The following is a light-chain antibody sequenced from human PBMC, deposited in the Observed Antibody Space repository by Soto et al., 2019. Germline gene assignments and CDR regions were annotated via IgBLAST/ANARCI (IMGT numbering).Light chain of an antibody. CDR2: KAS. CDR3: QQYETYPIT. V-gene: IGKV1-5*03. J-gene: IGKJ5*01. Sequence: DIQMTQSPSTLSASVGDRVTITCRASQSISSWLAWYHQKPGKAPKLLIYKASTLDSGVPSRFSGSGSGTEFTLTISSLQPDDFATYYCQQYETYPITFGQGTRLEIK. CDR1: QSISSW.